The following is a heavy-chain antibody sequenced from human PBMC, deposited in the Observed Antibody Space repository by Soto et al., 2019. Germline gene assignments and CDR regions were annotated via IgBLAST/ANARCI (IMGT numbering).Heavy chain of an antibody. CDR1: GFTFGDYG. Sequence: EVQLVESGGGVVQPGRSLRLSCAASGFTFGDYGMHWVRQVPGKGLEWVSGISWNSGSITYAYSVRGRFTISRDNAKNPLYLQMNRLRPEDTALYYCARVDIPYSGSYYLDHWGQGILVSVSS. V-gene: IGHV3-9*01. J-gene: IGHJ4*02. D-gene: IGHD1-26*01. CDR2: ISWNSGSI. CDR3: ARVDIPYSGSYYLDH.